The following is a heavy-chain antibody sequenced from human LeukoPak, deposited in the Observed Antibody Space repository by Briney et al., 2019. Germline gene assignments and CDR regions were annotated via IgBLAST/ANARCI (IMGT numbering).Heavy chain of an antibody. J-gene: IGHJ4*02. CDR3: AKAPPYYYDSSGYYDY. CDR2: IGGSGGST. D-gene: IGHD3-22*01. CDR1: GFTFSSYG. Sequence: GGSLRLSCAASGFTFSSYGMSWVRQAPGKGLEWVSAIGGSGGSTYYADSVKGRFTISRDNFKNTLYLQMNSLRAEDTAVYYCAKAPPYYYDSSGYYDYWGQGTLVTVSS. V-gene: IGHV3-23*01.